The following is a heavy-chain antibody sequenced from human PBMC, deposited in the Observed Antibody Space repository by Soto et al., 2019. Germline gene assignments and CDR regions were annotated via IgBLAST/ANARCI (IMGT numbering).Heavy chain of an antibody. V-gene: IGHV3-64D*06. CDR1: GFTFSRYA. J-gene: IGHJ4*02. CDR2: IINNGGRT. Sequence: GGSLRLSCSASGFTFSRYAMYWVRQAPGKGLEYVSAIINNGGRTNYADSVKGRFTISRDNSKNTLYLQMSSLKTEDTAVYFCVKSPQYYYDSSGFDYWGQGTLVTVSS. CDR3: VKSPQYYYDSSGFDY. D-gene: IGHD3-22*01.